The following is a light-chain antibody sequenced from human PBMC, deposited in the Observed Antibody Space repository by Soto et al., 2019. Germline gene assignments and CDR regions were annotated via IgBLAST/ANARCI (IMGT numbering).Light chain of an antibody. J-gene: IGKJ5*01. CDR1: QGVTTK. V-gene: IGKV3-15*01. CDR3: QQYNNWPFS. CDR2: DVS. Sequence: QSSCTLPVSPGESATLSCRVGQGVTTKFAWYQQKSGQSPRLLIYDVSIRATGVPARFSGTGSETDFTLTISGLQSEDSAVYFCQQYNNWPFSFGQGTRLEIK.